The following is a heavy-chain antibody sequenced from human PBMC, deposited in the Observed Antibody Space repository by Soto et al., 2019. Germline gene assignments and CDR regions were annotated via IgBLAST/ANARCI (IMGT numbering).Heavy chain of an antibody. CDR2: INSAGST. J-gene: IGHJ6*03. V-gene: IGHV3-66*01. CDR1: GFTVSSDY. CDR3: ARDLFELNYYYYYYIDV. D-gene: IGHD2-21*01. Sequence: GGSLRLSCAASGFTVSSDYMSWVRQAPGRGLEWVSVINSAGSTYYADSVKGRFTISRDNFKNTLYLQMNSLRAEDTAVYYCARDLFELNYYYYYYIDVRAKRTTVTVSS.